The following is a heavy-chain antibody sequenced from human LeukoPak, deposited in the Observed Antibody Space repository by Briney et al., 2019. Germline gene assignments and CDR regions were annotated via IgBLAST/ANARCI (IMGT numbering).Heavy chain of an antibody. Sequence: GGSLRLSCADSGYTLSDYYMSWIREARGEGVEGVSYISSRGSTIYYADSVKGRFTISRDNAKNSLYLQMNSLRAEDTAVYYCASLVQYYYDSSGYCDYWGQGTLVTVSS. CDR3: ASLVQYYYDSSGYCDY. CDR2: ISSRGSTI. V-gene: IGHV3-11*01. J-gene: IGHJ4*02. D-gene: IGHD3-22*01. CDR1: GYTLSDYY.